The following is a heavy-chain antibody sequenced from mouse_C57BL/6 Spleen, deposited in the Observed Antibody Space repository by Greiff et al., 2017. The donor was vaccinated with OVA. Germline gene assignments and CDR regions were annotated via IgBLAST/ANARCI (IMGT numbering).Heavy chain of an antibody. D-gene: IGHD1-1*01. CDR3: TRDYYYFDY. V-gene: IGHV1-15*01. CDR1: GYPFTGHE. Sequence: QVPLPPSGAELVRPGASVTLSCKASGYPFTGHEMPWVEQTPVPGLGWVGAIDPEAGGTAYNQKFKGKAILTADKSSSTAYMELRSLTSEDSAVYYCTRDYYYFDYWGQGTTLTVSS. CDR2: IDPEAGGT. J-gene: IGHJ2*01.